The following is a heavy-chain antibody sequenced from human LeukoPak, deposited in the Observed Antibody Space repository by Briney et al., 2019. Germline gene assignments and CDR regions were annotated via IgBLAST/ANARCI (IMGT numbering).Heavy chain of an antibody. CDR2: FDAEDGET. CDR1: GYTLTELS. CDR3: ARDRTRLWFGES. Sequence: ASVKVSCKVSGYTLTELSMHWVRQAPGKGLEWMGAFDAEDGETIYAQKFQGRVTMTEDTSTDTAYMELSSLRSEDTAVYYCARDRTRLWFGESWGQGTLVTVSS. V-gene: IGHV1-24*01. J-gene: IGHJ5*02. D-gene: IGHD3-10*01.